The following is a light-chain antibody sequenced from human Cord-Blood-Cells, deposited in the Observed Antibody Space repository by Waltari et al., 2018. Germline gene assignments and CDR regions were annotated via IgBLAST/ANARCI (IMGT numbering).Light chain of an antibody. CDR2: DAS. CDR3: QQYDNLPYS. J-gene: IGKJ2*03. V-gene: IGKV1-33*01. Sequence: DIQMTQSTSSLSESVGDRVTITCQARQDIRNYLNWYQQKQGKAPKLLIYDASNLETGVPSSFSGSGSGTDFTFTISSLQPEDIATYYCQQYDNLPYSFGQGTKLEIK. CDR1: QDIRNY.